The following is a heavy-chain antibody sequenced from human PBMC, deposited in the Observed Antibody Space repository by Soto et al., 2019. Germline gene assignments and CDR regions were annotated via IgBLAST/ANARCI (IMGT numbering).Heavy chain of an antibody. V-gene: IGHV1-69*01. J-gene: IGHJ6*02. CDR1: GGSFSSYG. CDR3: AGDWSASWPSSASGIDV. CDR2: IIPIFGTI. Sequence: QMQLVQSGAEVKKPGSSVKVSCKASGGSFSSYGITWVRQAPGQGLEWMGGIIPIFGTIDYAQKFQGRVTIIAALSTRRAYLQPGSRSSEDTAVYYCAGDWSASWPSSASGIDVWGQGTTVTVSS. D-gene: IGHD2-21*01.